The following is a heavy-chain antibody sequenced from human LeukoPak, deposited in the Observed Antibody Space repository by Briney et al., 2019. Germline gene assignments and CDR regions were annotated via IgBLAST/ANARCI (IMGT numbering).Heavy chain of an antibody. V-gene: IGHV3-53*01. J-gene: IGHJ4*02. CDR2: IYRGGDT. CDR1: GFNVSGNY. Sequence: GGSLRLSCAASGFNVSGNYMSWVRQAPGKGLEWVSVIYRGGDTYYADSVKGRFTVSRDISKSTLYLQMNSLRAEDTAVYYCASISNWGQGILVTVSS. CDR3: ASISN.